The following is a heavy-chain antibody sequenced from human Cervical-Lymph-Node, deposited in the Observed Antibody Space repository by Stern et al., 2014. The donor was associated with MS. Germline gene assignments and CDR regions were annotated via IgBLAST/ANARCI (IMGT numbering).Heavy chain of an antibody. CDR3: ARGVLGFGEFPYGMDV. CDR2: INTFGST. Sequence: QLQLQESGPGKVKPSETLSLTCSVSGGSISSYYCSWVRQPAGKGLEWIGRINTFGSTNFNPPRRSRLTSSVDTSKTQFSLKLKSVTAADTAVYYCARGVLGFGEFPYGMDVWGQGTTVTVSS. V-gene: IGHV4-4*07. CDR1: GGSISSYY. D-gene: IGHD3-10*01. J-gene: IGHJ6*02.